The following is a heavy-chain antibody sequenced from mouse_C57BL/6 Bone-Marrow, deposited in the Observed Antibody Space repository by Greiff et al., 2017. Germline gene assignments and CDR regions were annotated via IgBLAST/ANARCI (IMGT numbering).Heavy chain of an antibody. J-gene: IGHJ4*01. D-gene: IGHD2-12*01. CDR2: ISDDGSYT. Sequence: EVQRVESGGGLVKPGGSLTLSCAASGFTISSGAMSWFRRTPARKLLWGATISDDGSYTYYPDTVKGRFTISRDNAKNNLYLQMSHSETEETTMYYCAGENHYSQEGYYALDYWGQGTSVTVSS. V-gene: IGHV5-4*01. CDR3: AGENHYSQEGYYALDY. CDR1: GFTISSGA.